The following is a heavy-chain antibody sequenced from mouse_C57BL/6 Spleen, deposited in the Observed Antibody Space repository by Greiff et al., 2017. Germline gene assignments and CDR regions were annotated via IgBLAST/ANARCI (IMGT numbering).Heavy chain of an antibody. V-gene: IGHV14-2*01. CDR3: AGHYYGWYFDV. J-gene: IGHJ1*03. Sequence: VQLQQSGAELVKPGASVKLSCTASGFNITDYYMHWVKQRTEQGLEWIGRIDPADGETKYAPKFQGKATITAGTSSNTAYLQLSRLTAEDTAVYCCAGHYYGWYFDVWGTGTTVTVSS. CDR2: IDPADGET. D-gene: IGHD1-1*01. CDR1: GFNITDYY.